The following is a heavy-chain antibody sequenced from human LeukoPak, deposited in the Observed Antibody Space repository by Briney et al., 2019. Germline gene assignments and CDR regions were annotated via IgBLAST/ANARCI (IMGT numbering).Heavy chain of an antibody. D-gene: IGHD3-22*01. CDR2: IIPIFGTA. V-gene: IGHV1-69*05. J-gene: IGHJ1*01. CDR1: GGTFSSYA. Sequence: SVKVSYKASGGTFSSYAISWVRQAPGQGLEWMEGIIPIFGTANYAQKFQGRVTIATDESTSTAYMELSSLRSEDTAVYYCARGQINYDSSGYYYGYFQHWGQGTLVTVSS. CDR3: ARGQINYDSSGYYYGYFQH.